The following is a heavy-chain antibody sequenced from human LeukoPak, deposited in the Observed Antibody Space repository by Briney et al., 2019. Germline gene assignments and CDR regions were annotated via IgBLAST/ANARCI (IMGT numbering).Heavy chain of an antibody. J-gene: IGHJ4*02. Sequence: GASVKVSCKASGYTFTSYGISWVRQAPGQGLEWRGWISAYNGNTNYAQKFQGRVTITADKSTSTAYMELSSLRSEDTAVYYCARDPGAQWPDFDYWGQGTLVTVSS. D-gene: IGHD6-19*01. CDR3: ARDPGAQWPDFDY. V-gene: IGHV1-18*01. CDR2: ISAYNGNT. CDR1: GYTFTSYG.